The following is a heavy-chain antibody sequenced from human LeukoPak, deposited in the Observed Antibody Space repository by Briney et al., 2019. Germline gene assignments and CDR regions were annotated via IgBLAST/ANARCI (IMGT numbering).Heavy chain of an antibody. D-gene: IGHD3-10*01. CDR1: GGSISSYY. J-gene: IGHJ4*02. Sequence: PSGTLSLTCTVSGGSISSYYWSWIRQPAGKGLEWIGRIYTSGSTNYNPSLKSRVTMSVDTSKNQFSLKLSSVTAADTAVYYCARDFTPYYYGSGNSLGYWGQGTLVTVSS. CDR3: ARDFTPYYYGSGNSLGY. V-gene: IGHV4-4*07. CDR2: IYTSGST.